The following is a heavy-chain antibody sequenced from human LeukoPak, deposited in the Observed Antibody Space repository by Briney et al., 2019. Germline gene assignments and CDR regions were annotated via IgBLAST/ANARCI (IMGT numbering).Heavy chain of an antibody. CDR2: INPNIGDT. CDR1: GYALTGYY. Sequence: ASVTVTCKASGYALTGYYFHWVRQAPGQGLEWMGWINPNIGDTNYAEKFQGRVTLTRDTSINIAYMELSRLTSDDTAVYYCAGSSGFFFYFDYWGQGTVATVSS. J-gene: IGHJ4*02. D-gene: IGHD3-22*01. V-gene: IGHV1-2*02. CDR3: AGSSGFFFYFDY.